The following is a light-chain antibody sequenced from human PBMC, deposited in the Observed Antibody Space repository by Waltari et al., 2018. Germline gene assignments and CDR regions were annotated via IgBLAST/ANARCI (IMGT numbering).Light chain of an antibody. J-gene: IGKJ3*01. V-gene: IGKV1-NL1*01. CDR1: QAIFDS. CDR3: QQYSGSPPTT. CDR2: ETS. Sequence: DIQMTQSPSSLSASVGDRVTITCRASQAIFDSLAWYQQKPGKAPKLLLYETSTLESGVPSRFSGSRSGTDYTLAINNLQPEDVATYFCQQYSGSPPTTFGPGTRLALK.